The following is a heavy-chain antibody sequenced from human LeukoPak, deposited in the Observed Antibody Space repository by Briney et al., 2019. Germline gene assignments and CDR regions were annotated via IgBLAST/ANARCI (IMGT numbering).Heavy chain of an antibody. Sequence: SGTLSLTCGVSGGSIDITNYWSWVRQAPGKGLEWIGEISHNGTTNYNPSLRSRVTMFLDRANNQFSLSLTSVTAADSAVYYCTRENRPFCPFAYWGQGVLVTVSS. D-gene: IGHD2/OR15-2a*01. CDR2: ISHNGTT. J-gene: IGHJ4*02. V-gene: IGHV4-4*02. CDR3: TRENRPFCPFAY. CDR1: GGSIDITNY.